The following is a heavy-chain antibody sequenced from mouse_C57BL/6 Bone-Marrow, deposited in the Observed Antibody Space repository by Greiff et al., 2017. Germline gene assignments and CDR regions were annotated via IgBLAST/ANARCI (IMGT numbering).Heavy chain of an antibody. CDR1: GYSFTSYY. CDR3: GGPRAMDY. J-gene: IGHJ4*01. V-gene: IGHV1-66*01. D-gene: IGHD3-1*01. Sequence: VQRVESGPELVKPGASVKISCKASGYSFTSYYIHWVQPRPGQGLEWIGWLYPGSGNTKYNEKFKGKATLTADTSSSTAYMQLSCLTSEDSAVYYCGGPRAMDYWGQGTSVTVAS. CDR2: LYPGSGNT.